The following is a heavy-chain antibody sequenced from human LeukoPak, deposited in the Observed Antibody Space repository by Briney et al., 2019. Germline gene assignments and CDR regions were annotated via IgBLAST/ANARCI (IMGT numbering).Heavy chain of an antibody. CDR1: GFTVSSNY. V-gene: IGHV4-59*02. D-gene: IGHD2/OR15-2a*01. J-gene: IGHJ4*02. Sequence: GSLRLSCAASGFTVSSNYMSWIRQPPGKGLEWIGYIYYSGSTNYNPSLKSRVTISVDTSKNQFSLKLSSVTAADTAVYYCARSLRLLPTEKPVPATYWGQGTLVTVSS. CDR3: ARSLRLLPTEKPVPATY. CDR2: IYYSGST.